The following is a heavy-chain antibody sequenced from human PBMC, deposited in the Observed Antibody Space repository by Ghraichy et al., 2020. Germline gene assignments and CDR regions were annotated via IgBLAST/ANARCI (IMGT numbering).Heavy chain of an antibody. V-gene: IGHV3-7*03. Sequence: GGSLRLSCGASGFTFSSYSMTWVRQAPGKGLEWVANIKQDVTEKYYVDSVKGRFTISRDNANNSLFLQMNSLRAEDTAFYYCARCRSRGAKWCYYFDYWGQGTLVTVSS. CDR3: ARCRSRGAKWCYYFDY. D-gene: IGHD3-10*01. J-gene: IGHJ4*02. CDR2: IKQDVTEK. CDR1: GFTFSSYS.